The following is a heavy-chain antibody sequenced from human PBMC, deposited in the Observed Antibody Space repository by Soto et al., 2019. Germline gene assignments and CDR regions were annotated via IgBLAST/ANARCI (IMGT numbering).Heavy chain of an antibody. CDR2: ISYDGSNK. CDR1: GFTFSSYA. Sequence: QVQLVESGGGVVQPGRSLRLSCAASGFTFSSYAMHWVRQAPGKGLEWVAVISYDGSNKYYADSVKGRFTISRDNSKNTLYLQMNSLRAEDTAVYYCARDRVTIFGVVITVSRGMDVWGQGTTVTVSS. V-gene: IGHV3-30-3*01. J-gene: IGHJ6*02. D-gene: IGHD3-3*01. CDR3: ARDRVTIFGVVITVSRGMDV.